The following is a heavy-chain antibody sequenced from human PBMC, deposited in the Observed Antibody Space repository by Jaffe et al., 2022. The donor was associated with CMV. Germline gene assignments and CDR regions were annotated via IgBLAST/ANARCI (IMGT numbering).Heavy chain of an antibody. D-gene: IGHD4-4*01. J-gene: IGHJ3*02. V-gene: IGHV1-2*02. Sequence: QVQLVQSGAEVKKPGASVRVSCKASGYTFSGHYMHWVRQAPGQGPEWMGWINFNSGGTGYAQKFQGRVTMTRDTSVSTAYVDLSRLTSDDTAVYYCAREGRQQSDTGAFDIWGQGTTVTVSS. CDR1: GYTFSGHY. CDR3: AREGRQQSDTGAFDI. CDR2: INFNSGGT.